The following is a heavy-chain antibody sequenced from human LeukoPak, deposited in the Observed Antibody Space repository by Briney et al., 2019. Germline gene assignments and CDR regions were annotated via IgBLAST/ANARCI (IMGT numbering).Heavy chain of an antibody. CDR1: GFTFSTYA. J-gene: IGHJ4*02. CDR2: LTNSGGSGGVT. V-gene: IGHV3-23*01. CDR3: AKMQGYFDY. Sequence: PGGSLRLSCAASGFTFSTYAMSWVRQAPGKGLEWVSALTNSGGSGGVTYYADSVKGRFTISRDNSKNMLYLQMNSLRAEDTAVYYCAKMQGYFDYWGQGTLVPVSS.